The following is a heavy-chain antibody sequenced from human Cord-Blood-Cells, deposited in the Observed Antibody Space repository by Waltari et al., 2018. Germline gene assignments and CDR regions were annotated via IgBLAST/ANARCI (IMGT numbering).Heavy chain of an antibody. Sequence: EVQLVESGGGLIQPGGSLRLSCAASGFTVSSNYMSWVRQAPGKGLEGVSVIYSGGSTYYADSVKGRFTISRDNSKNTLYLQMNSLRAEDTAVYYCARVLGYYDSSGYLGEEDVWGQGTTVTVSS. CDR3: ARVLGYYDSSGYLGEEDV. D-gene: IGHD3-22*01. CDR2: IYSGGST. V-gene: IGHV3-53*01. J-gene: IGHJ6*02. CDR1: GFTVSSNY.